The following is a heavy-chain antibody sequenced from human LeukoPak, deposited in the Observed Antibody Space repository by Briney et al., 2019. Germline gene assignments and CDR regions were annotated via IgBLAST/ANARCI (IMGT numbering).Heavy chain of an antibody. Sequence: PSQTLSLTCTVSGGSISSGVYYWSWIRQPPGKGLEWIGEINHSGSTNYNPSLKSRVTISVDTSKNQFSLKLSSVTAADTAVYYCARLPRYSGYDVRGYYYYYYMDVWGKGTTVTVSS. J-gene: IGHJ6*03. CDR1: GGSISSGVYY. CDR3: ARLPRYSGYDVRGYYYYYYMDV. CDR2: INHSGST. D-gene: IGHD5-12*01. V-gene: IGHV4-30-2*01.